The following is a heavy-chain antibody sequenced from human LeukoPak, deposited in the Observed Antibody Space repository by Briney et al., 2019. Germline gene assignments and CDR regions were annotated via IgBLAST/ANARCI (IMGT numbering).Heavy chain of an antibody. V-gene: IGHV6-1*01. J-gene: IGHJ4*02. CDR2: TYQRSKWYN. CDR3: ARSPSPYSSGWYFDY. CDR1: GDSVSINSAA. D-gene: IGHD6-19*01. Sequence: SQTLSLTCAISGDSVSINSAAWNWIRQSPSRGLEWLGRTYQRSKWYNDYAVSVKSRITINPDISKNQFSLQLDSVTPEDTAVYYCARSPSPYSSGWYFDYWGQGTLVTVSS.